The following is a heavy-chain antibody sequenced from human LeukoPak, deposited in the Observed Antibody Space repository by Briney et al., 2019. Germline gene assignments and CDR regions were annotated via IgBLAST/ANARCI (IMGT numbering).Heavy chain of an antibody. V-gene: IGHV3-7*01. J-gene: IGHJ4*02. CDR2: IKQDGSEK. CDR3: ARRSGSYDHFDY. D-gene: IGHD1-26*01. Sequence: GGSLRLSCAASGFTFSDAWMSWVRQAPGKWLEWVANIKQDGSEKYYVDSVKGRFTISRDNAKNSLYLQMNSLKAEDTAVYYCARRSGSYDHFDYWGQGTLVTVSS. CDR1: GFTFSDAW.